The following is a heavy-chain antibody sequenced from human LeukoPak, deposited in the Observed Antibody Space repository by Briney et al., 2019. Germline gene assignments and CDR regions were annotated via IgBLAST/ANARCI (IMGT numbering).Heavy chain of an antibody. Sequence: GSLRLSCVASGFTFSSYWMSWVRQAPGKGLEWVANIKQDGSEKYYVDSVKGRFTISRDNAKNSLYLQMNSLRAEDTAVYYCARGWLALYYYYYGMDVWGQGTTVTVSS. V-gene: IGHV3-7*01. D-gene: IGHD3-9*01. CDR2: IKQDGSEK. J-gene: IGHJ6*02. CDR1: GFTFSSYW. CDR3: ARGWLALYYYYYGMDV.